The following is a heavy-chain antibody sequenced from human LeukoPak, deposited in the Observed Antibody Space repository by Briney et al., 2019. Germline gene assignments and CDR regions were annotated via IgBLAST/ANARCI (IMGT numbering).Heavy chain of an antibody. CDR1: GFTFSSYG. CDR2: IWYDGNNK. J-gene: IGHJ4*02. V-gene: IGHV3-33*01. D-gene: IGHD6-13*01. CDR3: GTVRGPDSSRWYSDY. Sequence: PGGSLRLSCAASGFTFSSYGMHWVRQAPGKGLEWVALIWYDGNNKYYADSVKGRFTISRDNSKNTLYLQMNSLRAEDTAVYYCGTVRGPDSSRWYSDYWGQGTLVTVSS.